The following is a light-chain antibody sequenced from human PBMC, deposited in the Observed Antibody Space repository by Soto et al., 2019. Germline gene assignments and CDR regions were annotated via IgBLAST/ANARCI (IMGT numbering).Light chain of an antibody. CDR1: SSDVGGYNY. V-gene: IGLV2-14*01. CDR2: DVS. J-gene: IGLJ3*02. Sequence: QSALTQPASVSGSPGQSITISCTGTSSDVGGYNYVSWYQQHPGKAPQLMIYDVSNRPSGVSNRFSGSKSGNTASLTISGLQAEDEADYYCSSYTSSSSGVFGGGPSSPS. CDR3: SSYTSSSSGV.